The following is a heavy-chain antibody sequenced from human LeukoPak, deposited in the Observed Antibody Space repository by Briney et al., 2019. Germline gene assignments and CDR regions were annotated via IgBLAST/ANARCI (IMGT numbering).Heavy chain of an antibody. D-gene: IGHD6-19*01. CDR1: GYTFTSYY. Sequence: GASVKVSCKASGYTFTSYYMHWVRQAPGQGLEWMGRINPNSGGTNYAQKFQGRVTMTRDTSISTAYMELSRLRSDDTAVYYCARIVRYSSGWTSFDYWGQGTLVTVSS. J-gene: IGHJ4*02. V-gene: IGHV1-2*06. CDR3: ARIVRYSSGWTSFDY. CDR2: INPNSGGT.